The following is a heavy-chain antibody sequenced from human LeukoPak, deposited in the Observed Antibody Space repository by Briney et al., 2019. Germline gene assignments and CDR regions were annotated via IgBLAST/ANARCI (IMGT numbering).Heavy chain of an antibody. CDR1: GGSISSSSYY. J-gene: IGHJ6*03. D-gene: IGHD1-1*01. V-gene: IGHV4-39*07. CDR2: IYYSGST. CDR3: ARDNVETGTLGYYYYYMDV. Sequence: SETLSLTCTVSGGSISSSSYYWGWIRQPPGKGLEWIGSIYYSGSTNYNPSLKSRVTISVDTSKNQFSLKLSSVTAADTAVYYCARDNVETGTLGYYYYYMDVWGKGTTVTVSS.